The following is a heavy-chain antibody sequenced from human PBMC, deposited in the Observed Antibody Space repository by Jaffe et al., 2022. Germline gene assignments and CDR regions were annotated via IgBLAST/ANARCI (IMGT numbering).Heavy chain of an antibody. CDR3: ARAREGSIAVANNWFDP. D-gene: IGHD6-19*01. CDR1: GYTFTSYD. Sequence: QVQLVQSGAEVKKPGASVKVSCKASGYTFTSYDINWVRQATGQGLEWMGWMNPNSGNTGYAQKFQGRVTMTRNTSISTAYMELSSLRSEDTAVYYCARAREGSIAVANNWFDPWGQGTLVTVSS. V-gene: IGHV1-8*01. J-gene: IGHJ5*02. CDR2: MNPNSGNT.